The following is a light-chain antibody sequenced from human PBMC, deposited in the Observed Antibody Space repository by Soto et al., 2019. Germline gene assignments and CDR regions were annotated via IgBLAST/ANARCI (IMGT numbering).Light chain of an antibody. Sequence: QSVLTQPPSVSAAPGQKVTISCSGSSSNIGNNYVSWYQQVAGTAPKLLIFDNNKRPSGIPDRFSGSKSGTSATLGIAGLQTGDAADYYCATWDSSLSAWLFGGGTQLTVL. CDR1: SSNIGNNY. CDR2: DNN. CDR3: ATWDSSLSAWL. J-gene: IGLJ7*01. V-gene: IGLV1-51*01.